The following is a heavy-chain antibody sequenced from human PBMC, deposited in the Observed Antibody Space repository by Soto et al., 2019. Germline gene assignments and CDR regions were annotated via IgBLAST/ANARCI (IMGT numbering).Heavy chain of an antibody. D-gene: IGHD3-16*01. CDR1: GYSFTSYW. J-gene: IGHJ6*03. CDR2: IYPGDSDT. CDR3: ARLGGTDYYYSYMDV. Sequence: PGESLKIFCKGSGYSFTSYWIGWVRQMPGKGLEWMGIIYPGDSDTRYSPSFQGQVTISADKSISTAYLQWSSLKASDTAMYYCARLGGTDYYYSYMDVWGKGTTVTVSS. V-gene: IGHV5-51*01.